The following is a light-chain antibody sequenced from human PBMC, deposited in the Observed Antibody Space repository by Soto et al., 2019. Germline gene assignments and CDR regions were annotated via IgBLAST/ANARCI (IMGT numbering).Light chain of an antibody. V-gene: IGKV3D-15*01. CDR3: QQYNNWAPLT. CDR1: QNIDNN. CDR2: GAS. J-gene: IGKJ4*01. Sequence: EIVMTQSPATLSVSPGDRVTLSCRASQNIDNNLAWYQQRPGQPPRLLIYGASTRANGIPARFSGSGSGTEFHLTISSLQFEDFAGYCWQQYNNWAPLTFGGGTKVEIK.